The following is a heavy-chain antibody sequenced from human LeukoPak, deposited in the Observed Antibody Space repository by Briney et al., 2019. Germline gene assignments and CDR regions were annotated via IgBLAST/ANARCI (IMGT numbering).Heavy chain of an antibody. CDR2: IFHSGST. CDR3: ARDGAVDILTGYGAFYI. D-gene: IGHD3-9*01. V-gene: IGHV4-59*01. CDR1: GGSISSYY. J-gene: IGHJ3*02. Sequence: NPSETLSLTCTDSGGSISSYYWSWIRQPPGNGLEWLGNIFHSGSTNYNPSLKSRVTISVDTSKNQFSLKLNSVTAADTAIYYCARDGAVDILTGYGAFYIWGQGTMVIVS.